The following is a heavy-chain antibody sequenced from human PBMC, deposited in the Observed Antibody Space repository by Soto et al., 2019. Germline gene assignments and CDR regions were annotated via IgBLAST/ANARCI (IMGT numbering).Heavy chain of an antibody. Sequence: SETLSLTCAVSGGSISSGGYSWSWIRQPPGKGLEWIGYIYYSGSTNCNPSLKSRVTISVDTSKNQFSLKLSSVTAADTAVYYCARRYGSAIDYWGQGTLDTVSS. D-gene: IGHD1-26*01. CDR3: ARRYGSAIDY. CDR2: IYYSGST. CDR1: GGSISSGGYS. J-gene: IGHJ4*02. V-gene: IGHV4-61*08.